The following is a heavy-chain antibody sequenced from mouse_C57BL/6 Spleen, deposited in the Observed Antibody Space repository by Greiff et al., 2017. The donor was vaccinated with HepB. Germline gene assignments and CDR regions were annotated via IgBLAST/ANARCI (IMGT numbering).Heavy chain of an antibody. J-gene: IGHJ2*01. D-gene: IGHD1-1*01. Sequence: GGGLVQPKGSLKLSCAASGFTFNTYAMHWVRQAPGKGLEWVARIRSKSSNYATYYADSVKDRFTISRDDSQSMLYLQMNNLKTEDTAMYYCVRDSHYYGSSYGGFDYWGQGTTLTVSS. CDR1: GFTFNTYA. CDR2: IRSKSSNYAT. V-gene: IGHV10-3*01. CDR3: VRDSHYYGSSYGGFDY.